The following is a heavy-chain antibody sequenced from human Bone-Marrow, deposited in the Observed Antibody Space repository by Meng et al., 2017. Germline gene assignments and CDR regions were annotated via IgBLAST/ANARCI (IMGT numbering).Heavy chain of an antibody. V-gene: IGHV1-2*06. D-gene: IGHD2-8*01. CDR3: ARVYCTNGVCYYYFDY. J-gene: IGHJ4*02. Sequence: ASVKVSCKASGYTFTGYYMHWVRQAPGQGLEWMGRINPNSGGTNYAQKFQGRVTMTRDTSISTAYMELSRLRSDDTAVYYCARVYCTNGVCYYYFDYWGQGTRVTGYS. CDR1: GYTFTGYY. CDR2: INPNSGGT.